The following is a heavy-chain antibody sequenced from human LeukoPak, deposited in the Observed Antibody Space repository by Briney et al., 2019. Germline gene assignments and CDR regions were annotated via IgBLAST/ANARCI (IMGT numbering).Heavy chain of an antibody. CDR1: GFTFSNHA. D-gene: IGHD2-21*01. V-gene: IGHV3-23*01. J-gene: IGHJ4*02. Sequence: GGSLRLSCAASGFTFSNHAMSWVRQAPGKGLQWVSVISGGGRTTEYADSVKGRFTVSRDNSVNTLSLHMDSLRVEDTAIYYCAKNVVFTRYFDSWGQGALVTVSS. CDR3: AKNVVFTRYFDS. CDR2: ISGGGRTT.